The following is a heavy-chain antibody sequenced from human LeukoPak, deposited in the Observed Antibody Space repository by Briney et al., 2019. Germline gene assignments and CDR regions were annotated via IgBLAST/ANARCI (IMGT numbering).Heavy chain of an antibody. CDR3: ARVPMAYYYDSSGYMDV. D-gene: IGHD3-22*01. J-gene: IGHJ6*04. CDR1: GGSISSSSYY. CDR2: IYYSGST. V-gene: IGHV4-39*07. Sequence: SETLSLTCTVSGGSISSSSYYWGWIRQPPGKGLEWIGSIYYSGSTYYNPSLKSRVTISVDTSKNQFSLKLSSVTAADTAVYYCARVPMAYYYDSSGYMDVWGKGTTVTVSS.